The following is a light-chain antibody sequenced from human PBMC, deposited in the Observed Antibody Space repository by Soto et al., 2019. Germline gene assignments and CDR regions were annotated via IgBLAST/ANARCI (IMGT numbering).Light chain of an antibody. Sequence: LQMTQSPSTLSASVGDRVTITCRASENINMWLAWYQQKTGQAPRILIQRASRVERGVPSRFSGSGSDTELNLTISSVQPDDFATYYCQQYKSYPLTCGGGTKVDIK. V-gene: IGKV1-5*03. J-gene: IGKJ4*01. CDR3: QQYKSYPLT. CDR1: ENINMW. CDR2: RAS.